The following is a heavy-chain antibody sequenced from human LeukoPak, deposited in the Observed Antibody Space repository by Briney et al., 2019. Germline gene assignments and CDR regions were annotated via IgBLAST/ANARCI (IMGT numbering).Heavy chain of an antibody. CDR3: AKVATSVGANNAFDI. V-gene: IGHV3-9*01. CDR1: GFTFDDYA. D-gene: IGHD1-26*01. CDR2: ISWNSGSI. Sequence: PGGSLRLSCAASGFTFDDYAMHWVRQAPGKGLEWVSGISWNSGSIGYADSVKGRFTISRDNAKNSLYLQMNSLRAEDTAVYYCAKVATSVGANNAFDIWGQGTMVTVSS. J-gene: IGHJ3*02.